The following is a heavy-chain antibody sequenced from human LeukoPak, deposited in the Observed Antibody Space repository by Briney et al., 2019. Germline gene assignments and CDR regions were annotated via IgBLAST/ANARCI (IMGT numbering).Heavy chain of an antibody. CDR3: ARVGTDFWSGYTPSFDY. Sequence: PSETLSLTCTVSGGSISSYYWIWIRQPAGKGLEWIGRIYTSGSTNYNPSLKSRVTMSVDTSKNQLSLKLSSVTAADTAVYYCARVGTDFWSGYTPSFDYWGQGTLVTVSS. D-gene: IGHD3-3*01. V-gene: IGHV4-4*07. CDR1: GGSISSYY. J-gene: IGHJ4*02. CDR2: IYTSGST.